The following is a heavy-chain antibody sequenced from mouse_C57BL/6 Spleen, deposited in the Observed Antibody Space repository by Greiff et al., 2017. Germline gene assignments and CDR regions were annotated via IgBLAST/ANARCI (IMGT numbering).Heavy chain of an antibody. D-gene: IGHD6-1*01. Sequence: VQRVESGAELVRPGTSVKMSCKASGYTFTNYWIGWAKQRPGHGLEWIGDIYPGGGYTNYNEKFKGKATLTADKSSSTAYMQFSSLTSEDSAIYYCARCSDPYYVDYWGQGTTLTVSS. V-gene: IGHV1-63*01. CDR3: ARCSDPYYVDY. CDR2: IYPGGGYT. J-gene: IGHJ2*01. CDR1: GYTFTNYW.